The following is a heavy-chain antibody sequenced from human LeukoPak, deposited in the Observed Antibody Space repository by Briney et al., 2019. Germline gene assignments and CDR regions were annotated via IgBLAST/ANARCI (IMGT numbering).Heavy chain of an antibody. CDR3: ARGRSGYYGSGSYTRFDY. D-gene: IGHD3-10*01. CDR1: GGSISTSNYY. Sequence: SETLSLTCSVSGGSISTSNYYWVWIRQSPEKGLEWIGSIFHNGNAFYSPSLQSRVTMSLDTSKSQFYLRLTSVTAADTAVYYCARGRSGYYGSGSYTRFDYWGQGTLVTVSS. V-gene: IGHV4-39*07. CDR2: IFHNGNA. J-gene: IGHJ4*02.